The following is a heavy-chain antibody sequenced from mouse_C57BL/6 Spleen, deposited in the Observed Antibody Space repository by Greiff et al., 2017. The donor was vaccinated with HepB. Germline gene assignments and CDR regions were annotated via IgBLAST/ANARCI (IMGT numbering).Heavy chain of an antibody. CDR2: ISYDGSN. V-gene: IGHV3-6*01. Sequence: DVQLQESGPGLVKPSQSLSLTCSVTGYSITSGYYWNWIRQFPGNKLEWMGYISYDGSNNYNPSLKNRISITRDTSKNQFFLKLNSVTTEDTATYYCARSRFSFDYWGQGTTLTVSS. CDR1: GYSITSGYY. J-gene: IGHJ2*01. CDR3: ARSRFSFDY.